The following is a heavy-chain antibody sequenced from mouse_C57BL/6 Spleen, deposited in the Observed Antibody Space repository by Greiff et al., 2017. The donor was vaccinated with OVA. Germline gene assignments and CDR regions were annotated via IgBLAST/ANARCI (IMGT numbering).Heavy chain of an antibody. CDR3: ARCGTTKMDY. V-gene: IGHV1-69*01. Sequence: VQLQQSGAELVMPGASVKLSCKASGYTFTSYWMHWVKQRPGQGLEWIGEIDPSDSYTNYNQKFKGKSTLTVDKSSSTAYMQLSSLTSEDSAVYYCARCGTTKMDYWGQGTTLTVSS. CDR1: GYTFTSYW. CDR2: IDPSDSYT. D-gene: IGHD1-1*01. J-gene: IGHJ2*01.